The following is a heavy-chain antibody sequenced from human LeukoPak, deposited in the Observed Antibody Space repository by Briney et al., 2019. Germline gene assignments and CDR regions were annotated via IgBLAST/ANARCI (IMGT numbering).Heavy chain of an antibody. V-gene: IGHV3-23*01. D-gene: IGHD2-8*02. CDR3: VKEKKVLVFYCFDF. Sequence: GGSLRLSCAASGFTFKNYAMNWVRQAPGKGLEWVSGISGGGDSYYADSVKGRFTISRDNSKNVVSLQMDSLTAEDTAVYYCVKEKKVLVFYCFDFWGQGALVTVSS. CDR1: GFTFKNYA. J-gene: IGHJ4*02. CDR2: ISGGGDS.